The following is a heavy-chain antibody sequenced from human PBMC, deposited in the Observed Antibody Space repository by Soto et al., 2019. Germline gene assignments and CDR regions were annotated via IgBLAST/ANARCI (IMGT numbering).Heavy chain of an antibody. D-gene: IGHD1-1*01. CDR3: ARRNNWNDDAFDI. V-gene: IGHV4-34*01. J-gene: IGHJ3*02. CDR1: GGSFSGYY. Sequence: SETPSLTCAVYGGSFSGYYWRWVRQPPGKGLEWIGEINHSGSTNYNPSLKSRVTISVDTSKNQFSLKLSSVTAADTAVYYCARRNNWNDDAFDIWGQGTMVTVSS. CDR2: INHSGST.